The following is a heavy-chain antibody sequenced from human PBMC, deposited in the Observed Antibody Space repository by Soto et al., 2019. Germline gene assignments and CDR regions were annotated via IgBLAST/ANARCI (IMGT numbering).Heavy chain of an antibody. D-gene: IGHD2-21*02. J-gene: IGHJ5*02. CDR2: IYYTGST. CDR3: ATEAGTVPANWFDP. V-gene: IGHV4-39*02. Sequence: SETLSLTCTVSGGSIDSSRYYWGWIRQPPGKRLEWIGSIYYTGSTYYNLSLKSRVTLSIDTSKSQFSLKLSSVTAADTAIYFCATEAGTVPANWFDPWGQGTLVT. CDR1: GGSIDSSRYY.